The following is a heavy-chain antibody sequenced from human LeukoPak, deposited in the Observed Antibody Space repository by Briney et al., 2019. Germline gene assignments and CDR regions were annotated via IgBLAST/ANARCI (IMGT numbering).Heavy chain of an antibody. V-gene: IGHV1-69*06. CDR2: VIPSFGTA. CDR1: RCTFSSYA. D-gene: IGHD3-22*01. J-gene: IGHJ3*02. Sequence: SSVKVSCKPSRCTFSSYAISWVGQAPGQGREGMGGVIPSFGTANYAQKFQGRVTITADKSTSTAYMELSSLRSEHTAVYYCAREPEYYDSSGMSFDIWGQGTMVTVSS. CDR3: AREPEYYDSSGMSFDI.